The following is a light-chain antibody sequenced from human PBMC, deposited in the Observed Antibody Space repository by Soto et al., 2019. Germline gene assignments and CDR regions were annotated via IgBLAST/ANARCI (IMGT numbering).Light chain of an antibody. CDR2: DAS. CDR1: QTIRSY. CDR3: QQRSNWPPT. V-gene: IGKV3-11*01. Sequence: EIVLTQSPATLSLSPGERATLSCRASQTIRSYVAWYQQKPGQAPRLLIYDASNGATGIPARFSGSGSGTDFTLTISSLEAEDIAVYYCQQRSNWPPTFGQGTNLEIK. J-gene: IGKJ2*01.